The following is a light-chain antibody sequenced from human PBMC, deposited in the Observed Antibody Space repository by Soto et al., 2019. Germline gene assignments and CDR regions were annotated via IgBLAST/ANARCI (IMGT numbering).Light chain of an antibody. Sequence: QSALTQPASVSGSPGQSITISCTGTSSDVGSYDLVSWYQHHPGKAPKVMIYEVSKRPSGLSNRFSASKSGNTASLTISGLQAEDEADDYCSSYAGSTTYVVFGGGTKLTVL. J-gene: IGLJ2*01. CDR2: EVS. CDR3: SSYAGSTTYVV. CDR1: SSDVGSYDL. V-gene: IGLV2-23*02.